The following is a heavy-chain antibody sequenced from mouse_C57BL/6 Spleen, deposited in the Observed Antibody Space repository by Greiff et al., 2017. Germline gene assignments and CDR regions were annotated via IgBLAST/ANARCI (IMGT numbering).Heavy chain of an antibody. CDR2: IRNKANGYTT. Sequence: EVQRVESGGGLVQPGGSLSLSCAASGFTFTDYYMSWVRQPPGKALEWLGFIRNKANGYTTEYSASVKGRFTISRDNSQSILYLQMNALRAEDSATYYCARSTAQATYYAMDYWGQGTSVTVSS. V-gene: IGHV7-3*01. J-gene: IGHJ4*01. D-gene: IGHD3-2*02. CDR3: ARSTAQATYYAMDY. CDR1: GFTFTDYY.